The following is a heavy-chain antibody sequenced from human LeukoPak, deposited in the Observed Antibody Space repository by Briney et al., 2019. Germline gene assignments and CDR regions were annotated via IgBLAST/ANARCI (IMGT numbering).Heavy chain of an antibody. V-gene: IGHV4-4*07. D-gene: IGHD3-22*01. Sequence: SETLSLTCTVSVGSISGYYWSWIRQPAGKGLEWIGRIYTSGSTNYNPSLKSRVTMSLDTSKNQFSLNLTSVTAADTAVYSCAGIRDSSGYYLGAFDVWGQGTMVTVSS. CDR3: AGIRDSSGYYLGAFDV. CDR1: VGSISGYY. J-gene: IGHJ3*01. CDR2: IYTSGST.